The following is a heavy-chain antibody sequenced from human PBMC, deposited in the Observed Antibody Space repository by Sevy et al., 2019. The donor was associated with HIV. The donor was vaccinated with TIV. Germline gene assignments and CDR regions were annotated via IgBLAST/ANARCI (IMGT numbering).Heavy chain of an antibody. J-gene: IGHJ4*02. CDR2: IYYNGHI. D-gene: IGHD1-26*01. Sequence: SETLSLTCTVSGGSITSLYWNWIRQPPGKGLEWIANIYYNGHINYNPSLKGLVTLSLDTSKNQFSVRLSSVTAADTAMYYCAGENAWGRGYSWGQGTLVTVSS. V-gene: IGHV4-59*08. CDR1: GGSITSLY. CDR3: AGENAWGRGYS.